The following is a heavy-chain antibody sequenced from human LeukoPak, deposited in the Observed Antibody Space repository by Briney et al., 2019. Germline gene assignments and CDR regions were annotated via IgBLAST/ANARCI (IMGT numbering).Heavy chain of an antibody. CDR2: IEYAGSNE. J-gene: IGHJ6*03. CDR3: AKDRCSNGVGCYCYLDG. Sequence: VGSLRLSSAASRFTSRTYGMPWVRQAPGKGLECVAYIEYAGSNEQYADSVKVRFSISRDSSKNILYLQMNSLRAEDSAVYSCAKDRCSNGVGCYCYLDGWGKGTTVTISS. D-gene: IGHD2-8*01. CDR1: RFTSRTYG. V-gene: IGHV3-30*02.